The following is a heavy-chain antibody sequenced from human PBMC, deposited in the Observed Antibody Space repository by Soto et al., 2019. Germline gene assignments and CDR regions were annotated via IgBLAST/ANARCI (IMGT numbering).Heavy chain of an antibody. CDR3: ARESFSASPNFFDY. CDR1: GFAFSNYE. Sequence: GGSLRLSCAASGFAFSNYEMNWVRQAPGKGLEWVSYISLSGSTIYYADSVKGRFTISRDDAKNSLYLQMDSLRADDTAVSYCARESFSASPNFFDYWGQGNLVTGS. CDR2: ISLSGSTI. V-gene: IGHV3-48*03. J-gene: IGHJ4*02. D-gene: IGHD3-3*02.